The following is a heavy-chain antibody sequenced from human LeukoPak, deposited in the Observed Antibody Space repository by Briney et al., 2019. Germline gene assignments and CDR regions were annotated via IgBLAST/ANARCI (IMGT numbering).Heavy chain of an antibody. J-gene: IGHJ4*02. CDR3: ARVRGGIAVAGKYYYFDY. Sequence: ASVKVSSKASRDTFTGYYMHWVRPAPGQGLEWMGRINPNSGGTNYAQKFQGRVTMTRDTSISTAYMELSRLRSDDTAVYYCARVRGGIAVAGKYYYFDYWGQGPLVTVS. V-gene: IGHV1-2*06. CDR1: RDTFTGYY. D-gene: IGHD6-19*01. CDR2: INPNSGGT.